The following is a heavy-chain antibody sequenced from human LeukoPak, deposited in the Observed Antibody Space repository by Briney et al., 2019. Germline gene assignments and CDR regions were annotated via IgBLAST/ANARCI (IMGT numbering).Heavy chain of an antibody. D-gene: IGHD5-18*01. CDR3: ARPDQRGYTYGYSAFDI. CDR1: GGSISSSSYY. CDR2: INYSGST. Sequence: PSETLSLTCTVSGGSISSSSYYWGWIRQPPGKGLEWIGSINYSGSTYYNPSLKSRVTISVDTSKNQFSLKLSSVTAADTAVYYCARPDQRGYTYGYSAFDIWGQGTMVTVSS. V-gene: IGHV4-39*01. J-gene: IGHJ3*02.